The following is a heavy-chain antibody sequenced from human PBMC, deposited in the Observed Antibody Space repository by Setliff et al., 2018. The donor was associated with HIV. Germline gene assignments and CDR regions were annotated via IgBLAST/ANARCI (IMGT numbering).Heavy chain of an antibody. CDR2: IYYNGNT. Sequence: SETLSLTCSVSGGSIGSHYWSWIRQPPGKGLEWIGYIYYNGNTNYNPSLKSRVTISVDTSKNQLSLKLSSATAADTAVYYCAREIYGGNSRPFDYWGQGTLVTVSS. J-gene: IGHJ4*02. V-gene: IGHV4-59*11. CDR1: GGSIGSHY. CDR3: AREIYGGNSRPFDY. D-gene: IGHD4-17*01.